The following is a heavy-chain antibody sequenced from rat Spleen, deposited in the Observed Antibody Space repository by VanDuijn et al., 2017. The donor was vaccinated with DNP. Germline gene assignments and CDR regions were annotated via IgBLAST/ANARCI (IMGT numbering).Heavy chain of an antibody. Sequence: EVQLVESGGGLVQPGRSLKLSCAASGFSFRNYYMAWVRQAPKQGLEWVAMISHSDGTTYYPDSVKGRFTISRDNAKNSLYLQMKSLRSEDMATYYWARHATVVTYFDYWGQGVMVTVSS. D-gene: IGHD1-1*01. V-gene: IGHV5S23*01. CDR3: ARHATVVTYFDY. J-gene: IGHJ2*01. CDR2: ISHSDGTT. CDR1: GFSFRNYY.